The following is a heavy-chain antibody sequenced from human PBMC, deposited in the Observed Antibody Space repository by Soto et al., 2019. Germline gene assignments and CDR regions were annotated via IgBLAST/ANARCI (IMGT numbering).Heavy chain of an antibody. CDR3: ARRVSLSAETAGNDNWFDP. Sequence: SETLSLTCTVSCDSISSYNWNWIRQPPGKGLEWIGYIYSSGTTYYNPSLKSRVTMSADTSKNQFSLKVNSVTAADAGVYYCARRVSLSAETAGNDNWFDPWGQGTLVTVSS. V-gene: IGHV4-59*08. J-gene: IGHJ5*02. D-gene: IGHD1-26*01. CDR1: CDSISSYN. CDR2: IYSSGTT.